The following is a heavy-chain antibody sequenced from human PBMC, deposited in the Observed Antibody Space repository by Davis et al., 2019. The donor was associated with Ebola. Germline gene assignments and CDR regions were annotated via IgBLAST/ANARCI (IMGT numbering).Heavy chain of an antibody. CDR3: ARGTLTDDYSIYYYYYYGMDV. Sequence: PSETLSLTCAVYGGSFSGYYWSWIRQPPGKGLEWIGEINHSGSTNYNPSLKSRVTISVDTSKNQFSLKLSSVTAADTAVYYCARGTLTDDYSIYYYYYYGMDVWGQGTTVTVSS. J-gene: IGHJ6*02. V-gene: IGHV4-34*01. CDR1: GGSFSGYY. D-gene: IGHD4-11*01. CDR2: INHSGST.